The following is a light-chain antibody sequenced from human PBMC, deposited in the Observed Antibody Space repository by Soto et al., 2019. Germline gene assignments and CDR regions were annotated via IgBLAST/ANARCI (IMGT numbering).Light chain of an antibody. CDR3: QQRSNWPRT. V-gene: IGKV3-11*01. J-gene: IGKJ1*01. CDR2: DAS. Sequence: EIVLTQSPATLSLSPGERATLXXRASQSVSSYLAWYQQKPGQAPRXLIYDASNRATGIPARFSGSGAGTDFTLTISSLEPEDFAVYYCQQRSNWPRTFGQGTKVDIK. CDR1: QSVSSY.